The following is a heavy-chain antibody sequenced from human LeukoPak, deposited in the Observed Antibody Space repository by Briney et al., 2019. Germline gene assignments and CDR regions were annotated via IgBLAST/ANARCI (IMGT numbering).Heavy chain of an antibody. CDR3: ARDLHSYGY. CDR2: ISSSSSTI. CDR1: GFTFSSYS. V-gene: IGHV3-48*01. Sequence: GGSLRLSCAASGFTFSSYSMNWVRQAPGKGLEWVSYISSSSSTIYYADSVKGRFTISRDNAKNSLYLQMNSLRAEDTAVYYCARDLHSYGYWGQGTLVTVSS. J-gene: IGHJ4*02. D-gene: IGHD5-18*01.